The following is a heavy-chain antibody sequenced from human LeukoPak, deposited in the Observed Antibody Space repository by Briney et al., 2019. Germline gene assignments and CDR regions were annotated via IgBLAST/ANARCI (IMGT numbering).Heavy chain of an antibody. Sequence: AGRSLRLSCAASGFTFSGSAMHWVRQASGKGLEWVGRIRSKANSYATAYAASVKGRFTISRDDSKNTAYLQMNSLKTEDTAVYYCTRRAGVYYAFDIWGQGTMVTVSS. CDR3: TRRAGVYYAFDI. CDR1: GFTFSGSA. CDR2: IRSKANSYAT. V-gene: IGHV3-73*01. D-gene: IGHD6-13*01. J-gene: IGHJ3*02.